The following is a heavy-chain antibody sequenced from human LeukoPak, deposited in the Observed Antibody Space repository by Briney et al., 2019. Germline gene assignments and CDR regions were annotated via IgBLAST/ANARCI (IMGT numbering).Heavy chain of an antibody. J-gene: IGHJ4*02. CDR2: IVVGSGNT. D-gene: IGHD6-19*01. Sequence: TSVNVSCKASGFIFTSSAVQWVRQARGQRLEWVGWIVVGSGNTNYAQKFQERVTITRDMCTSTAYMELSSLRSEETAVYYCAAFGSSGWCAFNYFDYWGQGTLVTVSS. CDR1: GFIFTSSA. V-gene: IGHV1-58*01. CDR3: AAFGSSGWCAFNYFDY.